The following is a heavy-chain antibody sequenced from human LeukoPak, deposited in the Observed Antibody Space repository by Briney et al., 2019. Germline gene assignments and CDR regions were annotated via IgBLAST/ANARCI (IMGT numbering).Heavy chain of an antibody. J-gene: IGHJ6*02. CDR2: ISSSGSTI. D-gene: IGHD3-3*01. CDR1: GFTFSSYE. CDR3: ARDSYDFFYGMDV. Sequence: PGGSLRLSCAASGFTFSSYEMNRVRQAPGKGLEWVSYISSSGSTIYYADSEKGRFTISRDNAKNSLYLQMNSLRAEDTAVYYCARDSYDFFYGMDVWGQGTTVTISS. V-gene: IGHV3-48*03.